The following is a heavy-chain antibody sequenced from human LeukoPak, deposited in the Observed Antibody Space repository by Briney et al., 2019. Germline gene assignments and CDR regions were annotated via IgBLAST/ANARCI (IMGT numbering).Heavy chain of an antibody. CDR2: IYHSGTT. J-gene: IGHJ4*02. V-gene: IGHV4-38-2*02. Sequence: SETLSLTCTVSGYSISSGYYWGWIRQPPGKGLEWIGSIYHSGTTYYNPSLKSRVTISVDTSKNQYSLNLTSVTAADTALYYCVREGYSYSDGFDYWGQETLVTVSS. CDR3: VREGYSYSDGFDY. D-gene: IGHD5-18*01. CDR1: GYSISSGYY.